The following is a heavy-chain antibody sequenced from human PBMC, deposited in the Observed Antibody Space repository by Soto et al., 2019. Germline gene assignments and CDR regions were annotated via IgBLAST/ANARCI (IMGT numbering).Heavy chain of an antibody. CDR2: IFSSGST. D-gene: IGHD5-12*01. CDR1: GGSINTFY. J-gene: IGHJ4*02. V-gene: IGHV4-4*07. Sequence: ASETLSLTCTVSGGSINTFYWSWVRQPAGKGLEWIGRIFSSGSTSFNPSLESRVAMSVDTSKNHFSLNLSSVTAADMAVYYCAREGSYSAYNFAHGIQLWSFDFWGQGALVTVSS. CDR3: AREGSYSAYNFAHGIQLWSFDF.